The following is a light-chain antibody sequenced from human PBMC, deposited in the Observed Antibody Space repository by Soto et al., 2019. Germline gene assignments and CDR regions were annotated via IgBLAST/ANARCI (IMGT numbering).Light chain of an antibody. CDR2: EVS. CDR1: SSDVGGYNT. V-gene: IGLV2-14*01. Sequence: QSALTQPASVSGSPRQSITISCTGTSSDVGGYNTVSWYQQYPGKAPKLLIYEVSNRPSGVSNRFSGSRSGNTASLTNSGLQAEDEADYYCSSYTSSTTLVFGGGTKLTVL. J-gene: IGLJ2*01. CDR3: SSYTSSTTLV.